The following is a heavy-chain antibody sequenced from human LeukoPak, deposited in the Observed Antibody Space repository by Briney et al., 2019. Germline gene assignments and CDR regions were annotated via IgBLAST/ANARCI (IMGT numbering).Heavy chain of an antibody. V-gene: IGHV1-18*01. D-gene: IGHD6-19*01. Sequence: ASVKVSCKTSGYTFASYGFSWVRQAPGQGLEWMGWISAYNGNTNYAQKLQGRVTMTTDTSTSTAYMELSSLRSEDTAVYYCARDRRNRRMQQWLAINDAFDIWGQGTMVTVSS. J-gene: IGHJ3*02. CDR2: ISAYNGNT. CDR3: ARDRRNRRMQQWLAINDAFDI. CDR1: GYTFASYG.